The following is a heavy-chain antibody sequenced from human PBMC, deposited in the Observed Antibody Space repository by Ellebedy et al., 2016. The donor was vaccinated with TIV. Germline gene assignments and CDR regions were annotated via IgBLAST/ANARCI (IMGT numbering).Heavy chain of an antibody. CDR2: IKSKTDGGTT. Sequence: GESLKIPXAASGFTLSNAWMSRVRQAPGKGPEWVGRIKSKTDGGTTDYAAPVKGRFTISRDDSKNTLYLQMNSLKTEDTAVYYCTTHGTIFGVVIRYWYVDLWGRGTLVTVSS. D-gene: IGHD3-3*01. J-gene: IGHJ2*01. CDR1: GFTLSNAW. CDR3: TTHGTIFGVVIRYWYVDL. V-gene: IGHV3-15*01.